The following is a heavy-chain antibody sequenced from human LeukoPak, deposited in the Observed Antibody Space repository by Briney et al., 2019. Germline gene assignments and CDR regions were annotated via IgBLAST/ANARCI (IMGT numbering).Heavy chain of an antibody. D-gene: IGHD6-19*01. CDR1: GFTFSNYG. J-gene: IGHJ4*02. Sequence: PGGSLRLSCAASGFTFSNYGMHWVRQAPGKGLEWVALISYDGNTQYYASSVKGRFTTSRDNAKNTLSVQMDSLRPEDTAVYYCAKGQAGYFDFWGQGTLVTVSS. V-gene: IGHV3-30*18. CDR3: AKGQAGYFDF. CDR2: ISYDGNTQ.